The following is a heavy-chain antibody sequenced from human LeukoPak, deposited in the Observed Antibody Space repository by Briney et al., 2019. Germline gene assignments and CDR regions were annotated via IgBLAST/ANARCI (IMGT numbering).Heavy chain of an antibody. CDR3: ARLCSGSQRNDY. Sequence: SETLSLTCTVSGGSISSYYWSWIRQPPGKGLEWIGYIYYSGSTNYNPSLKSRVTISVDTSKNQFSLKLSSVTAADTAVYYCARLCSGSQRNDYWGQGTLVTVSS. J-gene: IGHJ4*02. CDR1: GGSISSYY. D-gene: IGHD1-26*01. CDR2: IYYSGST. V-gene: IGHV4-59*08.